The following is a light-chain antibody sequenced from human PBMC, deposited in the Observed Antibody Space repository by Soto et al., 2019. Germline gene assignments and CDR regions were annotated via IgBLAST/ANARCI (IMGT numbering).Light chain of an antibody. CDR3: HQYGISPQT. CDR2: GAS. V-gene: IGKV3-20*01. CDR1: QSVSSSY. Sequence: EIVLTQSPGTLSLSPGERATLSCRASQSVSSSYLAWYQRKPGQAPGLLIYGASSRATGIPDRFSGSGSGTDFTLTISRLEPEDFAVYYCHQYGISPQTFGQGTKVEIK. J-gene: IGKJ1*01.